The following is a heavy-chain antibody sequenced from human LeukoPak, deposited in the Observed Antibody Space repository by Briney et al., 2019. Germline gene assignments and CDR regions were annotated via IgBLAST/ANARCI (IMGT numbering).Heavy chain of an antibody. V-gene: IGHV3-23*01. CDR1: GFTFSRSA. CDR2: ISSSGNT. Sequence: GGSLRLSCAASGFTFSRSAMTWVRQTPGKGLDWGSSISSSGNTYYADSGTGRFTISRDNSKNMLYLQMNSLRAEDTAVYYCVKGRISEDGLDFWGQGTLVTVSS. CDR3: VKGRISEDGLDF. D-gene: IGHD6-13*01. J-gene: IGHJ4*02.